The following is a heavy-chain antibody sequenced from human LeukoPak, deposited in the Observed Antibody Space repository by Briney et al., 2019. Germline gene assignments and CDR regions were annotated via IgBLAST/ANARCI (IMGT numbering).Heavy chain of an antibody. Sequence: SETLSLTCTVSGGSISSSSYYWGWIRQPPGKGLEWIGSIYHSGSTYYNPSLKSRVTISVDTSKNQFSLKLSSVTAADTAVYYCARVVPHGGYFDYWGQGTLVTVSS. J-gene: IGHJ4*02. CDR2: IYHSGST. D-gene: IGHD4-23*01. CDR3: ARVVPHGGYFDY. V-gene: IGHV4-39*07. CDR1: GGSISSSSYY.